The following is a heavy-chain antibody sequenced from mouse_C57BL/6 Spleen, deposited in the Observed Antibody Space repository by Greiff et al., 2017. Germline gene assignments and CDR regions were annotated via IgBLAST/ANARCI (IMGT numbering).Heavy chain of an antibody. CDR3: ARLEYYGSSYRDFAV. J-gene: IGHJ1*03. D-gene: IGHD1-1*01. V-gene: IGHV1-80*01. CDR1: GYAFSSYW. Sequence: QVQLKQSGAELVKPGASVKISCKASGYAFSSYWMNWVKQRPGKGLEWIGQIYPGDGDTNYNGKFKGKATLTADKSSSTAYMQLSSLTSEDSAVYFCARLEYYGSSYRDFAVWGTGATVTVSS. CDR2: IYPGDGDT.